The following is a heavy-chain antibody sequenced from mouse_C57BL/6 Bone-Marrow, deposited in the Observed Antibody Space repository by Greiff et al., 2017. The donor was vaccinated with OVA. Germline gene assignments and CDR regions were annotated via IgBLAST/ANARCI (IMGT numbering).Heavy chain of an antibody. Sequence: VQLQQSGPELVKPGASVKIPCKASGYTFTDYNMDWVKQSHGKSLEWIGDINPNNGGTIYNQKFKGKATLTVDKSSSTAYMELRSLTNEDSAVYYCTPNWDEFAYWGQGTLVTVSA. J-gene: IGHJ3*01. D-gene: IGHD4-1*01. V-gene: IGHV1-18*01. CDR1: GYTFTDYN. CDR2: INPNNGGT. CDR3: TPNWDEFAY.